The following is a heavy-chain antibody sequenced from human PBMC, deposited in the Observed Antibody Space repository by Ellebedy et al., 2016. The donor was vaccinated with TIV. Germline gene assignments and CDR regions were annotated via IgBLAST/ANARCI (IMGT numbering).Heavy chain of an antibody. Sequence: GESLKISCAASGFTFHSYGMHWVRQAPGKGLEWVTFIRYDGSDKYYADSVKGRFTVSRDNSKNTLTLQMNSLRLEDTAVYYCAKVLFAFGEFKSPFDPWGQGTLVIVSS. CDR2: IRYDGSDK. CDR3: AKVLFAFGEFKSPFDP. J-gene: IGHJ5*02. D-gene: IGHD3-10*01. CDR1: GFTFHSYG. V-gene: IGHV3-30*02.